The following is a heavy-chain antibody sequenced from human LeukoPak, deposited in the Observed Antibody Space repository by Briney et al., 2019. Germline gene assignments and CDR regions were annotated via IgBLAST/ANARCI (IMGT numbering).Heavy chain of an antibody. CDR2: ISISGTKT. CDR1: EFDFTSHA. CDR3: ANEIRPNDY. V-gene: IGHV3-23*01. J-gene: IGHJ4*02. Sequence: TGGSLRLSCAASEFDFTSHAMTWVRQAPGKGLEWVSAISISGTKTYYADSVKGRFTISRDNSKNTLYLQMNSPRVEDTAVYYCANEIRPNDYWGQGTLVTVSS.